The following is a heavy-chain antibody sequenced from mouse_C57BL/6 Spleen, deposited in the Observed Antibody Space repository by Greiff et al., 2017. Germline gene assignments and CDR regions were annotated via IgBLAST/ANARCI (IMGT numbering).Heavy chain of an antibody. D-gene: IGHD4-1*01. Sequence: VQLQQSGPELVKPGASVKISCKASGYTFTDYYMNWVKQSHGKSLEWIGDINPNNGGTSYNQKFKGKATLTVDKSSSTAYMELRSLTSEDSAVYYCARWGNWGAYWGQGTLVTVSA. V-gene: IGHV1-26*01. CDR1: GYTFTDYY. CDR3: ARWGNWGAY. CDR2: INPNNGGT. J-gene: IGHJ3*01.